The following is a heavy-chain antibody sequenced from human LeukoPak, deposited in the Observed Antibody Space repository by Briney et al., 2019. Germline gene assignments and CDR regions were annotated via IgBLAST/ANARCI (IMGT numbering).Heavy chain of an antibody. D-gene: IGHD6-13*01. CDR2: ISSDSSYT. V-gene: IGHV3-11*06. CDR1: GFIFSDYY. Sequence: PGGSLRLSCAASGFIFSDYYMTWIRQAPGKGLDWISYISSDSSYTRYADSVKGRSTVSRDNAKNSLYLQMNSLRAEDTAVYYCARLHSTAAAGTYDYWGQGTLVTVSS. CDR3: ARLHSTAAAGTYDY. J-gene: IGHJ4*02.